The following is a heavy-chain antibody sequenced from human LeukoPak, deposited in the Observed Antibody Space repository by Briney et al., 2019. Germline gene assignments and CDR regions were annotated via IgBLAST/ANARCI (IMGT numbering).Heavy chain of an antibody. D-gene: IGHD4-23*01. CDR2: ISYDGSNK. CDR1: GFTFSSYA. V-gene: IGHV3-30*04. Sequence: GGSLRLSCAASGFTFSSYAMHWVRQSPGKGLEWVAVISYDGSNKYYADSAKGRFTISRDNSKNTLYLQMNSLRAEDTAVYYCARDLISGGNVWFDPWGQGTLVTVSS. J-gene: IGHJ5*02. CDR3: ARDLISGGNVWFDP.